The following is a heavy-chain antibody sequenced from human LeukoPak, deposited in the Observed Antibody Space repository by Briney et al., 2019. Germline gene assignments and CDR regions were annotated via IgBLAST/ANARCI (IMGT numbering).Heavy chain of an antibody. CDR3: ARVQAECSGGSCYYNY. CDR1: GYTFTGYY. Sequence: ASVKVSCKASGYTFTGYYMHWVRQAPGQGLEWMGWINPNSGGTNYAQRFQGRVTMTGDTSISTAYMELSRLRSDDTAVYYCARVQAECSGGSCYYNYWGQGTLVTVSS. J-gene: IGHJ4*02. D-gene: IGHD2-15*01. CDR2: INPNSGGT. V-gene: IGHV1-2*02.